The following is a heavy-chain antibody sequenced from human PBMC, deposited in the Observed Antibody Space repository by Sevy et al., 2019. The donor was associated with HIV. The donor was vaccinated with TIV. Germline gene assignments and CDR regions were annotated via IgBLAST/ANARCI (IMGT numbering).Heavy chain of an antibody. CDR1: GCTFSSYA. V-gene: IGHV1-69*13. CDR3: ARDLNPITIVRGVIITAGGAFDI. CDR2: IIPIFGTA. J-gene: IGHJ3*02. Sequence: ASVKVSCKASGCTFSSYAISWVRQAPGQGLEWMGGIIPIFGTANYAQKFQGRVTITAGESTSTAYLELSSLRSEDTAVYYCARDLNPITIVRGVIITAGGAFDIWGQGTMVTVSS. D-gene: IGHD3-10*01.